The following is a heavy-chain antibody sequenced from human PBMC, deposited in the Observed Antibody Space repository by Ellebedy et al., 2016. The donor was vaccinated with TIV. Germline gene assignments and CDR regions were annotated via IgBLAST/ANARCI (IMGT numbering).Heavy chain of an antibody. V-gene: IGHV3-13*01. Sequence: PGGSLRLSCAASGFTFSSYWMHWVRQATGRGLEWVSAIATAGGTYYAGSVKGRFTISKENAKNSLYLQMNSLGAEDKAGYYCARATSGFNHWGRGTLVTFSS. D-gene: IGHD6-19*01. CDR2: IATAGGT. CDR1: GFTFSSYW. J-gene: IGHJ2*01. CDR3: ARATSGFNH.